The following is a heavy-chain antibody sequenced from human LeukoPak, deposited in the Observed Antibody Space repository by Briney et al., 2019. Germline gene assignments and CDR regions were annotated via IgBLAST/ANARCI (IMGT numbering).Heavy chain of an antibody. D-gene: IGHD3-10*01. CDR2: IIPILGLA. V-gene: IGHV1-69*04. J-gene: IGHJ4*02. Sequence: SVKVSCKASGYTFTSYGISWVRQAPGQGLEWMGRIIPILGLANYAQKFQGRVTITADKSTSTAYMELSSLRSEDTAVYYCARSRGDYYDSGDYWGQGTLVTVSS. CDR1: GYTFTSYG. CDR3: ARSRGDYYDSGDY.